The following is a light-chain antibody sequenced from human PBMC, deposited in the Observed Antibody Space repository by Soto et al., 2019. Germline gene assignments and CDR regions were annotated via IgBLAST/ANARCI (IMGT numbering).Light chain of an antibody. J-gene: IGLJ1*01. Sequence: QSVLTQPASVSGSPGQSITISCTGTSSVVGSYNLVSWYQQHPGKAPKLMIYEVSKRPSGVSNRFSGSKSGNTASLTISGLQAEDGADYYCCSYAGSSPYVFGTGTKVTVL. V-gene: IGLV2-23*02. CDR2: EVS. CDR3: CSYAGSSPYV. CDR1: SSVVGSYNL.